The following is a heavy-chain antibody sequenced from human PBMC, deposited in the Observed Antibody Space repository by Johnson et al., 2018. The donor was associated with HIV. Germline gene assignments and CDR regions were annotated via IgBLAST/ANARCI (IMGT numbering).Heavy chain of an antibody. CDR1: GFTFSSYA. V-gene: IGHV3-23*04. CDR2: ISGSGGST. CDR3: TTGELWNGYYLHDAFDI. J-gene: IGHJ3*02. Sequence: VQLVESGGGLVQPGGSLRLSCAASGFTFSSYAMSWVRQAPGKGLEWVSAISGSGGSTYYADSVKGRFTISRANSKNTLYLQMNSLKTEDTAVYYCTTGELWNGYYLHDAFDIWGQGTMVTVSS. D-gene: IGHD3-3*01.